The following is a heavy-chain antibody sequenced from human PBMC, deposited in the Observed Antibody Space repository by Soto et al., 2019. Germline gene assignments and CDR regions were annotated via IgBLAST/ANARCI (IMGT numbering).Heavy chain of an antibody. CDR3: ARDRRGPLGYYFDS. D-gene: IGHD3-16*01. CDR2: IFYSGST. J-gene: IGHJ4*02. CDR1: GGSIRTSGHY. V-gene: IGHV4-31*03. Sequence: SETLSLTCTVSGGSIRTSGHYWSWIRQHPGKGLEWIGYIFYSGSTYYNPSLQSRLAISIDTSKNQFSLNLNSVTAADTAVYYCARDRRGPLGYYFDSWGQGMLVTVSS.